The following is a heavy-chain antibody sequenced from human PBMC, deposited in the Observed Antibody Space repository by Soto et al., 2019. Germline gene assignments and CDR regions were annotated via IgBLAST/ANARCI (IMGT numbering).Heavy chain of an antibody. CDR2: IYYSGST. Sequence: SEALSLTCTVSGGSISSGGYYWSWIRQHPGKGLEWIGYIYYSGSTYYNPSLKSRVTISVDTSKNQFSLKLSSVTAADTAVYYCARDRPSYYDFWSGYHIVMDVWGQGSTVIVSS. CDR1: GGSISSGGYY. J-gene: IGHJ6*02. CDR3: ARDRPSYYDFWSGYHIVMDV. V-gene: IGHV4-31*03. D-gene: IGHD3-3*01.